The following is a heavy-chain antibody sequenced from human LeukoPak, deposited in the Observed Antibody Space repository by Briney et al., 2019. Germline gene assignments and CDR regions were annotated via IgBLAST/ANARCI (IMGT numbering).Heavy chain of an antibody. J-gene: IGHJ4*02. CDR2: IDASGVNT. CDR3: AKDQGGYTYGSFDY. V-gene: IGHV3-23*01. CDR1: GFSFNSHA. D-gene: IGHD5-18*01. Sequence: GGSLRLSCPASGFSFNSHAMNWLRQVPGKGLQWVSTIDASGVNTYYGNSVEGRFTISRDNSKNTLYLQMNSLRAEDTAVYYCAKDQGGYTYGSFDYWGQGTLVTVSS.